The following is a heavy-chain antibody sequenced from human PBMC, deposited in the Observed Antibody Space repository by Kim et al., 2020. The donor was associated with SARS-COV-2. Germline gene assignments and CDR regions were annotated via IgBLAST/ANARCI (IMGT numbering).Heavy chain of an antibody. V-gene: IGHV3-53*01. CDR2: ST. Sequence: STYYADSVKGRFTISRDNSKNTLYLQMNSLRAEDTAMYYCARDHSGSYDYWGQGTLVTVSS. CDR3: ARDHSGSYDY. D-gene: IGHD1-26*01. J-gene: IGHJ4*02.